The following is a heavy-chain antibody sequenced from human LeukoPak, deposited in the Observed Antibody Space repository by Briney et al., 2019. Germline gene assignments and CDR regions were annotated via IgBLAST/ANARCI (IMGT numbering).Heavy chain of an antibody. J-gene: IGHJ4*02. Sequence: SVKVSCKASGGTFSSYTISWVRQAPGQGLEWMGRIIPILGIANSAQKFQGRVTITADTSTRTAYMELSSLRSEDTAVYYCARDGNDILTGYYFDYWGQGTLVTVSS. CDR3: ARDGNDILTGYYFDY. CDR2: IIPILGIA. D-gene: IGHD3-9*01. V-gene: IGHV1-69*04. CDR1: GGTFSSYT.